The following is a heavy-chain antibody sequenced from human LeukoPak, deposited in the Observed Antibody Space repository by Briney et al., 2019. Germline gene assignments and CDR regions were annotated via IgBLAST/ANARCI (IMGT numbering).Heavy chain of an antibody. CDR1: GGSISSGGYY. J-gene: IGHJ4*02. V-gene: IGHV4-31*03. CDR3: ARGENYYDSSGYPN. D-gene: IGHD3-22*01. CDR2: IYYSGST. Sequence: SETLSLTCTVSGGSISSGGYYWSWIRQHPGTGLEWIGYIYYSGSTYYNPSLKSRVTISVDTSKNQFSLKLSSVTAADTAVYYCARGENYYDSSGYPNWGQGTLVTVSS.